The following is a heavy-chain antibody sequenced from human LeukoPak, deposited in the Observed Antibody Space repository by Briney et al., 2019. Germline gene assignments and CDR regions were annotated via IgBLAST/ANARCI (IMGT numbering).Heavy chain of an antibody. CDR2: ISYDGSNK. CDR1: GFTFSSYA. CDR3: VKEAYYGWGSSPTFYFDY. V-gene: IGHV3-30-3*01. Sequence: GGSLRLSCAASGFTFSSYAMHWVRQAPGKGLEWVAVISYDGSNKYYADSVKGRFTISRDNSRNTVFLQMNRLRPEDTAVYYCVKEAYYGWGSSPTFYFDYWGQGTRVTVSS. D-gene: IGHD3-10*01. J-gene: IGHJ4*02.